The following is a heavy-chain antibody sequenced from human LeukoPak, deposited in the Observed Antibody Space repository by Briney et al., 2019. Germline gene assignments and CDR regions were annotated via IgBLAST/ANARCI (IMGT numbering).Heavy chain of an antibody. J-gene: IGHJ4*02. D-gene: IGHD3-10*01. V-gene: IGHV5-51*01. CDR3: ARSPYGSGSYYSGY. CDR2: IYPGDSDT. Sequence: GASLKISCKGSGYRFTSYWIGWVRQMAGKGLEWMGIIYPGDSDTRYSPSFQGQVTISADKSISPAYLQWSSLKASDTAMYYCARSPYGSGSYYSGYWGQGTLVTVSS. CDR1: GYRFTSYW.